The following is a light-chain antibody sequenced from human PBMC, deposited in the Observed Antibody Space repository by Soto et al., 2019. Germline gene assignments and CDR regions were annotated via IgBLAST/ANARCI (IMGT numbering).Light chain of an antibody. Sequence: DIQMTQYTYSLSASIGDRVTITCRASQNIRNYLNWYQQKSGKAPKLLIYGASTLQSGVPSRFSGSGSGTDFTLTISSLESEDFATYYCQQGHSGLPFGGGANVAIK. J-gene: IGKJ4*01. CDR3: QQGHSGLP. CDR1: QNIRNY. CDR2: GAS. V-gene: IGKV1-39*01.